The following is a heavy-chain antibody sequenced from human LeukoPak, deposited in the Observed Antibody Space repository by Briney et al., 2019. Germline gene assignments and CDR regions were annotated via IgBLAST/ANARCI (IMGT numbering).Heavy chain of an antibody. CDR1: GGSISSYY. D-gene: IGHD1-26*01. CDR3: ARRSLSLPGAFDI. Sequence: SETLSLTCTVSGGSISSYYWSWIRQPPEXGLEWIGYIYYSGSTYYNPSLKSRVTISVATSKNQFSLKLSSVTAADTAVYYCARRSLSLPGAFDIWGQGTMVTVSS. CDR2: IYYSGST. V-gene: IGHV4-59*08. J-gene: IGHJ3*02.